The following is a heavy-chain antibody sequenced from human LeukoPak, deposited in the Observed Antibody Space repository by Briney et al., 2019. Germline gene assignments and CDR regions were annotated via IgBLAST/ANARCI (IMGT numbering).Heavy chain of an antibody. CDR2: IYYREST. D-gene: IGHD5-24*01. CDR1: TVSISSSSYY. Sequence: SETLSLNSTVSTVSISSSSYYWGSIRQPPGGGLGRSVSIYYRESTYNNPSLKSRITISVDTSKNQFSLKLSSVTAADTAVYYCARDWAGDGYNYFDYWGQGTLASVSS. CDR3: ARDWAGDGYNYFDY. V-gene: IGHV4-39*07. J-gene: IGHJ4*02.